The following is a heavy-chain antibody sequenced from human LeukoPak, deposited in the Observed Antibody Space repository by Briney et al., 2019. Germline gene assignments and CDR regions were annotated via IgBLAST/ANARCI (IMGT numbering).Heavy chain of an antibody. CDR3: AKDSTAAPWDFDY. CDR2: ISGSGGST. D-gene: IGHD1-26*01. Sequence: GGSLRLSCAASGFTFSRFTMNWVRQAPGKGLEWVSAISGSGGSTYYADSVKGRFTISRDNSKNTLYLQMNSLRAEDTAVYYCAKDSTAAPWDFDYWGQGTLVTVSS. CDR1: GFTFSRFT. J-gene: IGHJ4*02. V-gene: IGHV3-23*01.